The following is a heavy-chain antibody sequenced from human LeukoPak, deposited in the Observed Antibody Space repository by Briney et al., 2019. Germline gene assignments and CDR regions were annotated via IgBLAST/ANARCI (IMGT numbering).Heavy chain of an antibody. D-gene: IGHD1-26*01. CDR2: INKDGGEK. V-gene: IGHV3-7*03. J-gene: IGHJ4*02. CDR3: VKDSPPRYSGSPPAY. CDR1: GFTFSSCG. Sequence: GGSLRLSCAASGFTFSSCGMHWVRQAPGKGLEWVANINKDGGEKYYVDSVKGRFTISRDNAKNSLYLQMNSLRADDTAVYYCVKDSPPRYSGSPPAYWGQGTLVTVSS.